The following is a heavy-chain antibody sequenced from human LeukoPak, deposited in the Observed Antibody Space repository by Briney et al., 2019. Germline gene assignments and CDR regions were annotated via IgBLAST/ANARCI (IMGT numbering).Heavy chain of an antibody. CDR2: IWSDGTYK. D-gene: IGHD3-22*01. J-gene: IGHJ4*02. CDR1: GFIFRSYG. CDR3: ARPRLVGDNSGYYW. V-gene: IGHV3-33*01. Sequence: GGSLRLSCAASGFIFRSYGMHWVRQAPGKGLEWVAVIWSDGTYKYYADSVKGRFTISRDNSKNTMYLQMNSLRAEDTAMYYCARPRLVGDNSGYYWWGQGTLVTVSS.